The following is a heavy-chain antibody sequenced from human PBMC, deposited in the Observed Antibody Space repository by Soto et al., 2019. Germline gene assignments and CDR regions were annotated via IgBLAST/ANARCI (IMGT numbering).Heavy chain of an antibody. V-gene: IGHV1-2*04. CDR2: INPNSGGT. D-gene: IGHD3-3*01. CDR1: GYTFTGYY. Sequence: ASVKVSCKASGYTFTGYYMHWVRQAPGQGLEWMGWINPNSGGTNYAQKFQGWVTMTRDTSISTAYMELSRLRSDDPAVYYCARGQDYDFWSGYPPSTYGMDVWGQGTTVTVSS. CDR3: ARGQDYDFWSGYPPSTYGMDV. J-gene: IGHJ6*02.